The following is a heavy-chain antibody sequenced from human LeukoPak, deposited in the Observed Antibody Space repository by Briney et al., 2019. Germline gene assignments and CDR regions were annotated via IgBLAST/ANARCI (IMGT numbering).Heavy chain of an antibody. J-gene: IGHJ2*01. V-gene: IGHV4-59*08. CDR3: ARLTPSDSSSWYWYFGL. CDR2: IYYSGST. CDR1: GGSISSYY. Sequence: SETLSLTCTVSGGSISSYYWSWIRQPPGKGLEWIGYIYYSGSTNYNPSLKSRVTISVDTSKNQFSLKLSSVTAADTAVYYCARLTPSDSSSWYWYFGLWGRGTLVTVSS. D-gene: IGHD6-13*01.